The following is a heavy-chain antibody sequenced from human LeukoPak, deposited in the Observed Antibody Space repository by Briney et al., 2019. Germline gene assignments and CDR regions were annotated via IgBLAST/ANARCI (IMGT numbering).Heavy chain of an antibody. J-gene: IGHJ3*02. CDR2: INPNSGGT. CDR1: GYTFTDYY. CDR3: ARGDIVVVPAATSAFDN. Sequence: ASVKVSCKASGYTFTDYYVHWVRQAPGQGLEWMGWINPNSGGTNFAQKFQGRVTLTRDTSISTAYMELSRLGSDDTAVYHCARGDIVVVPAATSAFDNWAKGQWSPSLQ. D-gene: IGHD2-2*01. V-gene: IGHV1-2*02.